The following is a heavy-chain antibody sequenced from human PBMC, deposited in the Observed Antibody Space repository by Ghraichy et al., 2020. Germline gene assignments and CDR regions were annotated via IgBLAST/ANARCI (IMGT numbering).Heavy chain of an antibody. V-gene: IGHV1-2*02. Sequence: ASVKVSCKASRYTFTDYYVHWVRQAPGQGLEWLGWINPNSGDTHHVQKFQGRVTMTRDTSISTTYMELSGLKSDDTAVYYCARGRFSSGWYDEQGAFDIWGQGTLVTVSS. CDR1: RYTFTDYY. CDR2: INPNSGDT. D-gene: IGHD6-19*01. J-gene: IGHJ3*02. CDR3: ARGRFSSGWYDEQGAFDI.